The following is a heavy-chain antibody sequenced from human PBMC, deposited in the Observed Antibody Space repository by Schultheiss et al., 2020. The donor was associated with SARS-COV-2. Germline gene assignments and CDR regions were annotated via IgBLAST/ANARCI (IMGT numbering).Heavy chain of an antibody. CDR1: GGSFSGYY. D-gene: IGHD5-12*01. V-gene: IGHV4-34*01. J-gene: IGHJ4*02. CDR3: ARGSGYIGYEYYFDY. CDR2: INHSGST. Sequence: SETLSLTCAVYGGSFSGYYWSWIRQPPGKGLEWIGEINHSGSTNYNPSLKSRVTISVDTSKNQFSLKLSSVTAADTAVYYCARGSGYIGYEYYFDYWGQGTLVTVSS.